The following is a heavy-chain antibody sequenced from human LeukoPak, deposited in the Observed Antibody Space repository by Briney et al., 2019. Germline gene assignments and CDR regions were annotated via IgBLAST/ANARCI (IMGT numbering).Heavy chain of an antibody. CDR2: IYYSGGT. CDR3: ARDSMYATNYFDP. CDR1: GGSVRSSN. D-gene: IGHD2-8*01. J-gene: IGHJ5*02. V-gene: IGHV4-59*02. Sequence: PSETLAHTCSVSGGSVRSSNWDWIRQSPGKGLEWLGYIYYSGGTNYNPSLKGRVTLSIDMSKNQFSLRLTSVTAADTAVYYCARDSMYATNYFDPWGQGTLVIVSS.